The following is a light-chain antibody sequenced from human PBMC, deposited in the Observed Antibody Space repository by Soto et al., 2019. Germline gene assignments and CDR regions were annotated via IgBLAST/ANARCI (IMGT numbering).Light chain of an antibody. J-gene: IGKJ1*01. CDR3: QQSSKWPRT. CDR2: KAS. CDR1: QRISSW. V-gene: IGKV1-5*03. Sequence: DIQMTQSPSSMSASLGDTVPITSRASQRISSWLAWYPPNPGQAPKIPIYKASRLESGVPSRFSRSGAGTEFTLTISILQPEDVAVDYCQQSSKWPRTFGQGTKVDIK.